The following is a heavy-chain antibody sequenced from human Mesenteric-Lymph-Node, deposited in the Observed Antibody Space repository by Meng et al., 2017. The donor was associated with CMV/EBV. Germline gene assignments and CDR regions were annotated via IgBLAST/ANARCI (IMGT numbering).Heavy chain of an antibody. CDR1: GLTFSSYA. J-gene: IGHJ4*02. CDR2: ISGSGGST. Sequence: ASGLTFSSYAMSWVRQAPGKGLEWVSAISGSGGSTYYADSVKGRFTISRDNSKNTLYLQMNSLRAEDTAVYYCAKGGGMYSSGWYAYWGQGTLVTVSS. V-gene: IGHV3-23*01. D-gene: IGHD6-19*01. CDR3: AKGGGMYSSGWYAY.